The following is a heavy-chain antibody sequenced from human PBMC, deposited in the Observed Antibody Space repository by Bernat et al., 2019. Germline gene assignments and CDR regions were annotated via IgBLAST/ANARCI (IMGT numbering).Heavy chain of an antibody. Sequence: EVQLVESGGGLVQPGGSLRVSCAASGFSFSSYWMHWVRQAPGKGLVWVSRINSDGSSTSYADSVKGRFTISRDNAKNTVYLQMNSLRAEDTAVYYCARDGGNYWGWFDPWGQGTLVTVSS. CDR2: INSDGSST. J-gene: IGHJ5*02. D-gene: IGHD1-26*01. CDR1: GFSFSSYW. V-gene: IGHV3-74*01. CDR3: ARDGGNYWGWFDP.